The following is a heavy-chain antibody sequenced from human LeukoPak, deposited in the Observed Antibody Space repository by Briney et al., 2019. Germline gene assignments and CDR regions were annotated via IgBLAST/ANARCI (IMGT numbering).Heavy chain of an antibody. CDR2: ISGSSSYI. V-gene: IGHV3-21*01. D-gene: IGHD6-13*01. CDR1: GFTFSSYS. CDR3: ARQQLSDAFDI. J-gene: IGHJ3*02. Sequence: GGSLRLSCAASGFTFSSYSMNWVRQAPGKGLEWVSSISGSSSYIYYADSVKGRFTISRDNAKNSLYLQMNSLRAEDTAVYYCARQQLSDAFDIWGQGTMVTVSS.